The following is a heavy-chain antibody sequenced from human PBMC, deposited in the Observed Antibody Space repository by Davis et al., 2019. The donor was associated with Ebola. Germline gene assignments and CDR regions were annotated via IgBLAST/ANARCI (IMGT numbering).Heavy chain of an antibody. D-gene: IGHD1-14*01. CDR2: IKQAGSEK. CDR1: GFTFSSYW. V-gene: IGHV3-7*01. J-gene: IGHJ6*02. Sequence: GESLKISCAASGFTFSSYWMSWVRQAPGKGLEWVANIKQAGSEKYYVDSVKGRFTISRDNAKNTLYLQMNSLRAEDTAVYYCARDNIRMNYGMDVWGQGTTVTVSS. CDR3: ARDNIRMNYGMDV.